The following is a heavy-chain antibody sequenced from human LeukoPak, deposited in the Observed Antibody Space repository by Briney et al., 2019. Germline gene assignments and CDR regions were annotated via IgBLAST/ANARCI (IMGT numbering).Heavy chain of an antibody. Sequence: GASVKVSCKASGYTFTSYGISWVRQAPGPGLEWMGLINPSGGSTRYAQKFQGRVTMTRDMSTSTVYMELSSLRSEDTAVYYCARALPHRRLMDTTMEQHWFDPWGQGTLVTVSS. V-gene: IGHV1-46*01. D-gene: IGHD5-18*01. J-gene: IGHJ5*02. CDR3: ARALPHRRLMDTTMEQHWFDP. CDR2: INPSGGST. CDR1: GYTFTSYG.